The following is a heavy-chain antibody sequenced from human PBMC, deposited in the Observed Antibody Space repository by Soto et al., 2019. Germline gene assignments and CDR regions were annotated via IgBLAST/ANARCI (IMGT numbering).Heavy chain of an antibody. CDR3: ARAGIIGVLEDAAFDI. Sequence: QVQLVESGGGVVQPGRSLRLSCAASGLTFSSYGMHWVRQAPGKGLEWVAVIWYDGSNKYYADSVKGRFTISRDNSKNTLYLQMNSLRAEDTAVYYCARAGIIGVLEDAAFDIWGQGTMVTVSS. V-gene: IGHV3-33*01. CDR2: IWYDGSNK. J-gene: IGHJ3*02. D-gene: IGHD3-3*01. CDR1: GLTFSSYG.